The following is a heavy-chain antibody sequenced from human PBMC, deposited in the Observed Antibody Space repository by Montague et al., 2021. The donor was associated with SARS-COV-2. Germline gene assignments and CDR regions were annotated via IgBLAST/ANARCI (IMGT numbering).Heavy chain of an antibody. V-gene: IGHV4-59*13. CDR1: GGSISSYY. CDR2: IYYSGST. J-gene: IGHJ3*02. CDR3: AREVRYYYDSSGPEAFDI. D-gene: IGHD3-22*01. Sequence: SETLSLTCTVSGGSISSYYWSWIRQPPGKGLEWIGYIYYSGSTNYNPSLKSRVTISVDTSKNQFSLKLSSVTAADTAVYYRAREVRYYYDSSGPEAFDIWGQGTMVTVSS.